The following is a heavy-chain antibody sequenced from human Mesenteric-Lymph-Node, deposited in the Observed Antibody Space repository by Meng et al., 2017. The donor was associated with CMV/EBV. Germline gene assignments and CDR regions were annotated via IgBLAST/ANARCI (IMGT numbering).Heavy chain of an antibody. CDR1: GFTVSSNY. J-gene: IGHJ4*02. Sequence: GGSLRLSCAASGFTVSSNYMSWVRQAPGKGLEWVSIIYSSGSTYYADSVKGRFTISRDNSKNTLYLKMNSLGGEDTAVYYCARGPDSTFGVNNYWGQGTLVTVSS. CDR2: IYSSGST. V-gene: IGHV3-66*03. CDR3: ARGPDSTFGVNNY. D-gene: IGHD3-3*01.